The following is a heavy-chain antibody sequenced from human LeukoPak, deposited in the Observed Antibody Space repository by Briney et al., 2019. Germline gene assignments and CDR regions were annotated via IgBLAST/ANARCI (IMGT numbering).Heavy chain of an antibody. V-gene: IGHV4-34*12. J-gene: IGHJ5*02. D-gene: IGHD6-13*01. Sequence: PSETLSLTCAVYDYSFTNHYWIWIRQPPGKGLEWIGEILHTGSTNYNPSFKGRVTISVDTSKNQSFLTLTSVTAAATAVYYCARGPATVHPWGQGTLVTVSS. CDR2: ILHTGST. CDR3: ARGPATVHP. CDR1: DYSFTNHY.